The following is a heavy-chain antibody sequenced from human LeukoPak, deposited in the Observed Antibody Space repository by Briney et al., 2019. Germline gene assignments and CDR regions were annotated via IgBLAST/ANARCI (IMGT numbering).Heavy chain of an antibody. V-gene: IGHV3-7*01. J-gene: IGHJ4*02. CDR3: ARDLYGGRSDY. Sequence: GGSLRLSCAASGFTFSSYWMSWVRQAPGKGLEWVANIKQDGSEKYYVDSAKGRFTISRDNAKNSLYLQMNSLRAEDTAVYYCARDLYGGRSDYWGQGTLVTVSS. CDR2: IKQDGSEK. CDR1: GFTFSSYW. D-gene: IGHD4-23*01.